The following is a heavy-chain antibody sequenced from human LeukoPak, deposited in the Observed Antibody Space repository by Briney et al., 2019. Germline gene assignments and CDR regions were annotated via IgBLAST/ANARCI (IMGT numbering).Heavy chain of an antibody. J-gene: IGHJ4*02. CDR2: IYCDDDK. V-gene: IGHV2-5*02. CDR1: GFSLSTRGVG. CDR3: AHREYGDYIEYYFDY. D-gene: IGHD4-17*01. Sequence: SGPTLVHPTQTLTVTCTFSGFSLSTRGVGVGWIRQPPGKALEWLALIYCDDDKRYSPSLKSRLTITKDTSKSQVVLTMTNMDPVDTATYYCAHREYGDYIEYYFDYWGQGTLVTVSS.